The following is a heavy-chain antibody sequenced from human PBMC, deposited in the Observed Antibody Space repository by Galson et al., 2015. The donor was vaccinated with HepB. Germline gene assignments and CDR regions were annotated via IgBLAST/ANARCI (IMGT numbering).Heavy chain of an antibody. D-gene: IGHD1-26*01. V-gene: IGHV3-23*01. J-gene: IGHJ3*01. Sequence: SLRLSCAASGFTFSSYAMSWVRQAPGKGLEWVSAISGSGGSTYYADSVKGRFTISRDNSKNTLYLQMNSLRAEDTAVYYCAKDVAVGATVFDAFDFWGQGTKVTVSS. CDR3: AKDVAVGATVFDAFDF. CDR2: ISGSGGST. CDR1: GFTFSSYA.